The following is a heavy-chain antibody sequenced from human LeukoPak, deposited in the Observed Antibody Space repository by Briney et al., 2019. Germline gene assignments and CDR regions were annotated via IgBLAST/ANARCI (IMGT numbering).Heavy chain of an antibody. Sequence: GGSLRLSCAASGFTFSSSWMSWIRQAPGKGLQWVANIKQDGSEKHYVDSVRGRFTISRDNAKNSLYLQMNSLRAEDTAVYYCASQYGSVWQGWGQGTLVTVSS. V-gene: IGHV3-7*02. CDR1: GFTFSSSW. J-gene: IGHJ4*02. CDR3: ASQYGSVWQG. CDR2: IKQDGSEK. D-gene: IGHD2-15*01.